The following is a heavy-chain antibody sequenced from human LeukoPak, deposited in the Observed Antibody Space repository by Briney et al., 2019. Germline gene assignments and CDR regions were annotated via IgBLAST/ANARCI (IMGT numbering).Heavy chain of an antibody. CDR1: GYTFTSYY. J-gene: IGHJ4*02. V-gene: IGHV1-46*01. CDR2: INPSGGST. D-gene: IGHD1-26*01. Sequence: ASVKVSCKASGYTFTSYYMHWVRQTPGQGLEWMGIINPSGGSTSYAQKFQGRVTMTRDMSTSTVYMELSSLRSEDTAVYYCARDRRELLYDYWGQGTLVTVSS. CDR3: ARDRRELLYDY.